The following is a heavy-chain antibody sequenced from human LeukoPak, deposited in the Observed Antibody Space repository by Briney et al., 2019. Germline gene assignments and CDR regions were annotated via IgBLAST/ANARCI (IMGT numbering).Heavy chain of an antibody. J-gene: IGHJ4*02. CDR1: GFTFSSYA. CDR3: AKDPLIAVAGYFDY. D-gene: IGHD6-19*01. Sequence: PGGSLRLSCAASGFTFSSYAMSWVRQAPGKGLEWVSAISGSGGSTYYADSVKGRFTISRDNSKNTLYLQMSSLRAEDTAVYYCAKDPLIAVAGYFDYWGQGTLVTVSS. V-gene: IGHV3-23*01. CDR2: ISGSGGST.